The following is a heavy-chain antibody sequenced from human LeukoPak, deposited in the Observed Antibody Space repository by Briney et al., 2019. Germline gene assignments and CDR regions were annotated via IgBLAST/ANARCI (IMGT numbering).Heavy chain of an antibody. V-gene: IGHV4-59*08. CDR1: GGSISSYY. CDR2: VFHSGST. Sequence: SSETLSLTCTVSGGSISSYYWSWIRQPPGKGLEWVGYVFHSGSTNYNPSLKSRVTISVDTSKNQFSLKLTSVTAADTAVYYCARDSSGYYRIDYWGQGTLVTVSS. CDR3: ARDSSGYYRIDY. D-gene: IGHD3-22*01. J-gene: IGHJ4*02.